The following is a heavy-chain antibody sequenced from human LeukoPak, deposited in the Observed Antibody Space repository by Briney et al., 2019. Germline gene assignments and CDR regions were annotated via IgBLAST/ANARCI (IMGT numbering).Heavy chain of an antibody. D-gene: IGHD6-19*01. V-gene: IGHV4-61*01. CDR1: GGSISSGSYS. Sequence: PSETLSLTCTVSGGSISSGSYSWNWLRQSPGKGLEWIGYISHSGTTSYRSSLKSRVTISVDTSKNQLSLKLASVTAADTAVYFCARWDDSAWAFGSWGPGTLVTVSS. CDR2: ISHSGTT. J-gene: IGHJ4*02. CDR3: ARWDDSAWAFGS.